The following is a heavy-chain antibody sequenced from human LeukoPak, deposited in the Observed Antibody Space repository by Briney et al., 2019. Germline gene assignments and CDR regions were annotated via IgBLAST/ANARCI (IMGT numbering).Heavy chain of an antibody. Sequence: HPGGSLRLSCAVSGFTFSTCAMSWVSQAPGKGLEWVSVISGGAVSIYYADSVKGRFTISRDNSNNTLYLQMNSLRAEDTAVYYCAKSPRGYNYYMDVWGEGTTVTVSS. J-gene: IGHJ6*03. CDR2: ISGGAVSI. CDR1: GFTFSTCA. V-gene: IGHV3-23*01. D-gene: IGHD3-10*01. CDR3: AKSPRGYNYYMDV.